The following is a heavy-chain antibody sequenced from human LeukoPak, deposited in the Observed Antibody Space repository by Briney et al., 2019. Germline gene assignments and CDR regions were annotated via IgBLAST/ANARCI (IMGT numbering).Heavy chain of an antibody. CDR3: ARPVPSRLGWFDP. D-gene: IGHD1-1*01. CDR2: IYSSGIT. CDR1: GGSISSGSYY. Sequence: SETLSLTCTVSGGSISSGSYYWSWIRQPAGKGLEWIGRIYSSGITNYNPSLKSRVTISVDTSKNQFSPKLTSVTAADTAVYYCARPVPSRLGWFDPWGQGTLVTVSS. V-gene: IGHV4-61*02. J-gene: IGHJ5*02.